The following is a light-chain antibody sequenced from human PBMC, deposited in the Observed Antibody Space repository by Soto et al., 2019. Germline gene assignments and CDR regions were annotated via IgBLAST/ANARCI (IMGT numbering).Light chain of an antibody. J-gene: IGKJ2*01. CDR1: QAIRND. CDR2: AAS. CDR3: QQANGFPHT. V-gene: IGKV1-6*01. Sequence: AIQMTQSPSSLSASVGDSVTITCRASQAIRNDLGWYQQKPGKAPKLLIYAASTLQSGVSSRFSGSGSGTDLTLTISSLQPEDFATYYCQQANGFPHTFGQGTRLDIK.